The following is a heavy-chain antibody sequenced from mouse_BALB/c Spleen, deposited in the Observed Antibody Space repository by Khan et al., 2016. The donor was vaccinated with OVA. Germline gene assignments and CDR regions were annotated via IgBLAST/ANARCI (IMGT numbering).Heavy chain of an antibody. CDR3: ARGDTASYWYFNV. CDR2: IHHSDRDT. V-gene: IGHV1-74*04. Sequence: QQSGAELVRPGASVKLSCKASGYSFTSYWMNWVKQRPGQGLEWIGLIHHSDRDTRLNQKFKDKATLTVDKSSSTAYMQLSSPTSEDSAVYYCARGDTASYWYFNVWGAATTVTVSS. D-gene: IGHD1-2*01. J-gene: IGHJ1*01. CDR1: GYSFTSYW.